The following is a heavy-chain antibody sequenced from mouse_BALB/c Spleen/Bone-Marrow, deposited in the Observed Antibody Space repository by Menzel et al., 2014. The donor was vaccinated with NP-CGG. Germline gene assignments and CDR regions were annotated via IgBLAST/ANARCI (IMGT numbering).Heavy chain of an antibody. CDR1: GFTFSRFG. CDR2: ISSGSSSI. Sequence: EVKLVESGGGLVQPGGFRKLSCAASGFTFSRFGMHWVRQAPEKGLEWVAFISSGSSSIYYTDTVKGRFTISRDNPKNTLFLQMTSLRSEDTAMYYCGRGDYWGQGTTLTVSS. J-gene: IGHJ2*01. CDR3: GRGDY. V-gene: IGHV5-17*02.